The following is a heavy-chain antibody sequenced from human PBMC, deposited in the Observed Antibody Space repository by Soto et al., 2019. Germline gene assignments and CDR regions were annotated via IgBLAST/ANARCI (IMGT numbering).Heavy chain of an antibody. J-gene: IGHJ6*02. CDR3: ARDVYYDFWSGYYSGYYYGMDV. D-gene: IGHD3-3*01. CDR2: ISAYNGNT. V-gene: IGHV1-18*04. CDR1: GYTFTSYG. Sequence: ASVKVSCKASGYTFTSYGISWVRQAPGQGLEWMGWISAYNGNTNYAQKLQGRVTMTTDTSTSTAYMELRSLRSDDTAVYYCARDVYYDFWSGYYSGYYYGMDVWAQGTTVTVSS.